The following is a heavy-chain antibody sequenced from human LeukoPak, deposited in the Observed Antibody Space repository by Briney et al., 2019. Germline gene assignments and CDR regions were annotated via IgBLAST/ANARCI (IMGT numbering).Heavy chain of an antibody. CDR3: ARSTVTDPQIDY. CDR1: GGSISSGGYS. Sequence: PSETLSLTCAVSGGSISSGGYSWSWIRQPPGKGLEWIGYIYHSGSTYYNPSLKSRVTISVDRSKNQFSLKLSSVTAADTAVYYCARSTVTDPQIDYWGQGTLVTVSS. D-gene: IGHD4-17*01. J-gene: IGHJ4*02. CDR2: IYHSGST. V-gene: IGHV4-30-2*01.